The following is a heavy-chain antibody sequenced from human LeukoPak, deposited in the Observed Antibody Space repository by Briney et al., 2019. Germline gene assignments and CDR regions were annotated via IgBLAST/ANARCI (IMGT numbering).Heavy chain of an antibody. CDR2: IYSDGTT. D-gene: IGHD3-10*01. Sequence: PGGSLRLSCVASGFTVSSNYMSWVRQAPGKGLEWVSVIYSDGTTYYADSVRGRFTISRDNSKNTLCLQMKSLRAEDTAVYYCARASGYYYPMDVWGQGTTVTLS. V-gene: IGHV3-53*01. J-gene: IGHJ6*02. CDR3: ARASGYYYPMDV. CDR1: GFTVSSNY.